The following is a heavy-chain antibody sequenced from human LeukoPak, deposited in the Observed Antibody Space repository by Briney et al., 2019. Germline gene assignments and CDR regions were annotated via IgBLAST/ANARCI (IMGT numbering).Heavy chain of an antibody. CDR3: ARTNSGSYYSDFGY. D-gene: IGHD1-26*01. CDR2: ISYDGSNK. V-gene: IGHV3-30-3*01. Sequence: GRSLRLSCAASGFTFSSYAMHRVRQAPGKGLEWVAVISYDGSNKYYADSVKGRFTISRDNSKNTLYLQMNSLRAEDTAVYYCARTNSGSYYSDFGYWGQGTLVTVSS. J-gene: IGHJ4*02. CDR1: GFTFSSYA.